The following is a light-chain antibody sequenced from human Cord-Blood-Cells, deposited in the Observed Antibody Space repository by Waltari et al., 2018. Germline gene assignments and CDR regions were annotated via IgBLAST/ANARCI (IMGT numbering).Light chain of an antibody. CDR1: SSNIGAGYD. V-gene: IGLV1-40*01. CDR3: QSYDSSLSGYV. Sequence: QSVLTQPPSVSGAPGQRVTISCTGSSSNIGAGYDVHWYQQLPGTAPKLLIYCNSNRPSGVPDRFSGSNAGTSASLAITGLQAEDEADYYCQSYDSSLSGYVFGTGTKVTVL. CDR2: CNS. J-gene: IGLJ1*01.